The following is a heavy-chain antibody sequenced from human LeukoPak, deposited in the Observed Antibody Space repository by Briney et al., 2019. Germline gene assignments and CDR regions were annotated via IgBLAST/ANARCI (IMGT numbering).Heavy chain of an antibody. J-gene: IGHJ1*01. D-gene: IGHD3-22*01. CDR1: GRSFSGHY. CDR2: INHSGST. V-gene: IGHV4-34*01. Sequence: SETLSLTCAVYGRSFSGHYWSWIRQPPGKGLEWIGEINHSGSTSYNSSLKSRVTISVDTSKNQFSLKLSSVTAADTAVYYCARGVSYYDSSGYYNEYFQHWGQGTLVTVSS. CDR3: ARGVSYYDSSGYYNEYFQH.